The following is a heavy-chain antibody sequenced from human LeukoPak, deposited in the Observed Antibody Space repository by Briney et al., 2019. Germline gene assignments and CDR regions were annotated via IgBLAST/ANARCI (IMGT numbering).Heavy chain of an antibody. J-gene: IGHJ4*02. V-gene: IGHV3-23*01. CDR1: GFTFSSYA. D-gene: IGHD5-24*01. CDR2: ISRSGGST. CDR3: AKGHDGNNSDY. Sequence: GSLRLSCAASGFTFSSYAMSWVRQAPGKGLEWVSVISRSGGSTYYADSVKGRFTISRDNSKNTLFLQMNSLRADDTAVYYCAKGHDGNNSDYWGQGTLVTVSS.